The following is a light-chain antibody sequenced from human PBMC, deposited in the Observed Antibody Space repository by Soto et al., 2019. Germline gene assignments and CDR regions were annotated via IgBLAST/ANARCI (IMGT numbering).Light chain of an antibody. CDR1: SSDVGSYNL. J-gene: IGLJ2*01. Sequence: QSVLTQPASVSGSPGQSITISCTGTSSDVGSYNLVSWYQQHPGKAPKLMISEVTKRPSGVSNRFSGSKSGNTASLTITGLQGEDEADYYCCSYAGSSTVVFGGGTKVTVL. CDR3: CSYAGSSTVV. CDR2: EVT. V-gene: IGLV2-23*02.